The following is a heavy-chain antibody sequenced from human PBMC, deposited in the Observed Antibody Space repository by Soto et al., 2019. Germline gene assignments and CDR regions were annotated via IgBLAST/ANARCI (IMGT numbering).Heavy chain of an antibody. CDR3: ARNDGEYYYYMDV. V-gene: IGHV4-39*01. Sequence: SETLSLTCTVSGCSISSSSYYWGWIRQPPGKGLEWIGSIYYSGSTYYNPSLKSRVTISVDTSKNQFSLKLSSVTAADTAVYYCARNDGEYYYYMDVWGKGTTVTVSS. D-gene: IGHD4-17*01. CDR1: GCSISSSSYY. J-gene: IGHJ6*03. CDR2: IYYSGST.